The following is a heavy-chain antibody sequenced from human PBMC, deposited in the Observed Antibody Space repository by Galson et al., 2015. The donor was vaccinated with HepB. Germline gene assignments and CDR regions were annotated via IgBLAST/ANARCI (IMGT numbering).Heavy chain of an antibody. CDR3: ARNSGNNYRYFFKS. V-gene: IGHV3-23*01. J-gene: IGHJ5*02. CDR2: IGGSSGTT. Sequence: SLRLSCAGSGFSLRNSRLSWIRQVPGKGLEWVSVIGGSSGTTYYTDSVKGRFTISRDNSKNTVYLQIDDLRAEDTAVYYCARNSGNNYRYFFKSWGQGTLVTVSS. CDR1: GFSLRNSR. D-gene: IGHD1-26*01.